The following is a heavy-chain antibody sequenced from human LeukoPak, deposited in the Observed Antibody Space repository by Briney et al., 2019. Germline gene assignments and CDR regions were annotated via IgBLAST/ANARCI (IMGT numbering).Heavy chain of an antibody. Sequence: GGSLRLSCAASGFTFSDYYMSWIRQAPGKGLEWVSYINSGGTTIYYADSVKGRFTISRDNAKNSLYLQMNSLRAEDTAVYYCARDRISAWNDYWGQGTLVTVSS. J-gene: IGHJ4*02. D-gene: IGHD6-19*01. CDR1: GFTFSDYY. CDR3: ARDRISAWNDY. CDR2: INSGGTTI. V-gene: IGHV3-11*01.